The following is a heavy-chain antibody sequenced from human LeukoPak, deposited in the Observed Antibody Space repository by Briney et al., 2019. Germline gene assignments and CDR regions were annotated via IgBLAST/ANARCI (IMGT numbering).Heavy chain of an antibody. V-gene: IGHV4-30-2*01. CDR3: ARQTTFLPAGGPHFDY. Sequence: PSETLSLTCAVSGGSVSSGGYSWSWIRQPPGKGLEWIGYIYHSGSTYYNPSLKSRVTISVDRPKNQFSLKLSSVTAADTAVYYCARQTTFLPAGGPHFDYWGQGTLVTVSS. D-gene: IGHD3-16*01. CDR1: GGSVSSGGYS. J-gene: IGHJ4*02. CDR2: IYHSGST.